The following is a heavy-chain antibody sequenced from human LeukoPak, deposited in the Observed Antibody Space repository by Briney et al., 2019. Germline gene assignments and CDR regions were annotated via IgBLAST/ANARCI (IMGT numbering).Heavy chain of an antibody. Sequence: AGGSLRLSCAASGFTFSSFAMSWVRQAPGKGLEWVSAISGSGGSTYYADSVKGRFTISRDNSKNTLYLQMNSLRAEDTAVYYCAKVQFKMVRGVINAFDIWGQGTMVTVSS. V-gene: IGHV3-23*01. CDR2: ISGSGGST. J-gene: IGHJ3*02. CDR3: AKVQFKMVRGVINAFDI. D-gene: IGHD3-10*01. CDR1: GFTFSSFA.